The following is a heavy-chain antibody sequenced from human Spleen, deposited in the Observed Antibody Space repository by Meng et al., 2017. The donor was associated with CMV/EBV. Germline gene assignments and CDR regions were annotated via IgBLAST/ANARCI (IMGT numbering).Heavy chain of an antibody. Sequence: QEQLQESGPGLVKPSETLSLTCTVFGGFISSYYWSWIRQPAGKGLEWIGRIYTSGSTNYNPSLKSRVTMSVDTSKNQFSLKLSSVTAADTAVYYCAREKGRVVVAAYFDYWGQGTLVTVSS. CDR1: GGFISSYY. J-gene: IGHJ4*02. CDR3: AREKGRVVVAAYFDY. V-gene: IGHV4-4*07. D-gene: IGHD2-15*01. CDR2: IYTSGST.